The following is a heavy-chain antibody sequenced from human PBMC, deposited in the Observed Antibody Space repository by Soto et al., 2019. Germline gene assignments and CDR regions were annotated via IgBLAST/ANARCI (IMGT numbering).Heavy chain of an antibody. D-gene: IGHD2-15*01. CDR2: MSYEGSNK. Sequence: PGGSLRLSCAASGFTFSSDAMHWVRQTPDKGLEWVAVMSYEGSNKYYADSVKGRFTISRDNSKNMLYLQMNSLRAEDTAVYYCARDCAGGSCYRFDYWGQGTQVTVSS. V-gene: IGHV3-30-3*01. J-gene: IGHJ4*02. CDR3: ARDCAGGSCYRFDY. CDR1: GFTFSSDA.